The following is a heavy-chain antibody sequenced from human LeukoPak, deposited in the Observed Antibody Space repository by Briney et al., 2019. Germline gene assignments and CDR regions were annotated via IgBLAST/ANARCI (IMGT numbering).Heavy chain of an antibody. J-gene: IGHJ6*03. CDR3: ATQPPGASGIYYFYIDV. CDR1: GYTLTELS. CDR2: FDPEDGET. D-gene: IGHD1-14*01. V-gene: IGHV1-24*01. Sequence: ASVKVSCKVSGYTLTELSMHWVRQAPGKGLEWMGGFDPEDGETIYAQKFQGRVTMTEDTSTDTAYMELSGLRSEDTAVYYCATQPPGASGIYYFYIDVWGKGTTVTISS.